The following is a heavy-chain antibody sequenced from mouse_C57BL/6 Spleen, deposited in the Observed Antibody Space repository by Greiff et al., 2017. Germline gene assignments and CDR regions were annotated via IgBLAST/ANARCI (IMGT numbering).Heavy chain of an antibody. Sequence: QVQLQQPGAELVKPGASVKLSCKASGYTFTSYWMQWVKQRPGQGLEWIGEIDPSDSYTNSNQQFKGKATLTVDTSSSTAYMQLSSLTSEDSAVYYWARRWATYYFDYWGQGTTLTVSS. J-gene: IGHJ2*01. V-gene: IGHV1-50*01. CDR1: GYTFTSYW. CDR3: ARRWATYYFDY. CDR2: IDPSDSYT. D-gene: IGHD1-1*02.